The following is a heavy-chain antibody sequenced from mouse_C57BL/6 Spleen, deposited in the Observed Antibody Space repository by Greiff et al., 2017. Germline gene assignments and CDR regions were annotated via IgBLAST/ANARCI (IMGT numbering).Heavy chain of an antibody. Sequence: VQLQQSGAELVRPGASVKLSCKASGYTFTDYYINWVKQRPGQGLEWIARIYPGSGNTYYNEKFKGKATLTAEKSSSTAYMQLSSLTSEDSAVYFCARGDYGSSSRAMDYWGQGTSVTVSS. D-gene: IGHD1-1*01. CDR2: IYPGSGNT. CDR3: ARGDYGSSSRAMDY. V-gene: IGHV1-76*01. CDR1: GYTFTDYY. J-gene: IGHJ4*01.